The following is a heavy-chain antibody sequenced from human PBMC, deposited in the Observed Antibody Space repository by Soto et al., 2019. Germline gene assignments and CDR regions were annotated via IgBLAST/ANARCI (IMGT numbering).Heavy chain of an antibody. V-gene: IGHV3-33*01. CDR3: ARERGVGNLLRFGSTDYYYYGMDV. CDR1: GFTFSSYG. Sequence: GSLRLSCAASGFTFSSYGMHWVRQAPGKGLEWVAVIWYDGSNKYYADSVKGRFTISRDNSKNTLYLQMNSLRAEDTAVYYCARERGVGNLLRFGSTDYYYYGMDVWGQGTTVTVSS. J-gene: IGHJ6*02. D-gene: IGHD3-10*01. CDR2: IWYDGSNK.